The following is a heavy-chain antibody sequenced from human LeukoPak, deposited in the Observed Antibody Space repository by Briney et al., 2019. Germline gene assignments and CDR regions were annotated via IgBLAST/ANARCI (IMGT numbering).Heavy chain of an antibody. J-gene: IGHJ4*02. V-gene: IGHV3-30*18. CDR3: AKDWGDILTGFDY. D-gene: IGHD3-9*01. Sequence: GRSLRLSCAASGFTFSSYGMHWVRQAPGKGLEWVAVISYDGSNKYYADSVKGRFTISRDNSKNTLYLQMNSLRAEDTAVYYCAKDWGDILTGFDYWGQGTLVTVSS. CDR2: ISYDGSNK. CDR1: GFTFSSYG.